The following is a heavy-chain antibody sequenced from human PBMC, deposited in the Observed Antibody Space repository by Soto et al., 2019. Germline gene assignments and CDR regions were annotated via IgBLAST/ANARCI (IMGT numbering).Heavy chain of an antibody. CDR3: ARDPRGELERRYNWFDP. J-gene: IGHJ5*02. CDR1: SGSISSSNW. D-gene: IGHD1-1*01. Sequence: PSETLSLTCAVSSGSISSSNWWSWVRQPPGKGLEWIGEIYHSGSTNYNPSLKSRVTISVDKSKNQFSLKLSSVTAADTAVYYCARDPRGELERRYNWFDPWGQGTLVTVSS. V-gene: IGHV4-4*02. CDR2: IYHSGST.